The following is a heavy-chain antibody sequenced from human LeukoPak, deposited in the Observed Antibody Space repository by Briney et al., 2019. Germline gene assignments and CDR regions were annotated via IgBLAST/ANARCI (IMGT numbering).Heavy chain of an antibody. CDR2: ISSNGGST. V-gene: IGHV3-64D*06. J-gene: IGHJ4*02. CDR1: GFTFSSYA. Sequence: GGSLRLSCSASGFTFSSYAMHWVRQAPGKGLEYVSAISSNGGSTYYADTLKGRFTISRDNSKNTLYLQMSSLRAEDTAVYYCVKVVTMVRGKDLFDYWGQGTLVTVSS. CDR3: VKVVTMVRGKDLFDY. D-gene: IGHD3-10*01.